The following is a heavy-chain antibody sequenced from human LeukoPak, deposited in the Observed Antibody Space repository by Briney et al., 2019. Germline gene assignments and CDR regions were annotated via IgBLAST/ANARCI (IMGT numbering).Heavy chain of an antibody. CDR2: ISYDGSNK. CDR1: GYTFTGYY. CDR3: ARGDSSGWYDYFDY. D-gene: IGHD6-19*01. Sequence: SCKASGYTFTGYYMHWVRQAPGKGLEWVAVISYDGSNKYYADSVKGRFTISRDNSKNTLYLQMNSLRAEDAAVYYCARGDSSGWYDYFDYWGQGTLVTVSS. V-gene: IGHV3-30-3*01. J-gene: IGHJ4*02.